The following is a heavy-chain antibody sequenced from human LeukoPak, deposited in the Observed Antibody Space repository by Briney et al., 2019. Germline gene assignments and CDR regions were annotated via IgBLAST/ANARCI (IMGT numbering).Heavy chain of an antibody. CDR2: ISSSSSYI. Sequence: PGGSLRLSCAASGFTFSSYSMNWVRQAPGKGLEWVSSISSSSSYIYYADSVKGRFTISRDNAKNSLYLQMNSLRAEDTAVYYCASLAVAGTTWGGNYWGQGTLVTVSS. J-gene: IGHJ4*02. CDR3: ASLAVAGTTWGGNY. CDR1: GFTFSSYS. V-gene: IGHV3-21*01. D-gene: IGHD1-7*01.